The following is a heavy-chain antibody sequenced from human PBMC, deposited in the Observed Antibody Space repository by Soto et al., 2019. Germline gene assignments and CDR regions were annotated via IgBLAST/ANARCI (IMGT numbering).Heavy chain of an antibody. J-gene: IGHJ5*02. CDR3: AREGCADTAGFEP. Sequence: QVQLQESGPGLVKPAQTLSLTCSVSGGSMSSGDYYWSWIRQHPGKGLEWIGYINYSGSTYYKPSLKSRVTISVDTSKRQFSLNLSSVTAADTAVYYCAREGCADTAGFEPWGQGTLVTVSS. CDR1: GGSMSSGDYY. CDR2: INYSGST. V-gene: IGHV4-31*03. D-gene: IGHD5-18*01.